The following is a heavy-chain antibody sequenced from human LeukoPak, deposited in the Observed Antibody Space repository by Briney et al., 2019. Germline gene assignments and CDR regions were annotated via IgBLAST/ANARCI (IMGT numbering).Heavy chain of an antibody. CDR2: IYYSGST. D-gene: IGHD6-19*01. Sequence: SETLSLTCTVSGVSISSRSYYWGWIRQPPGKGLEWIGNIYYSGSTNYNPSLKSRVTISVDTSKNQFSLKLSSVTAADTAVYYCARVGSGFSFDYWGQGTLVTVSS. V-gene: IGHV4-39*07. CDR1: GVSISSRSYY. CDR3: ARVGSGFSFDY. J-gene: IGHJ4*02.